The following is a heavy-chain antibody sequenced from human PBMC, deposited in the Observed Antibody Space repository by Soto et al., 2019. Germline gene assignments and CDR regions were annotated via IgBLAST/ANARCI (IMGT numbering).Heavy chain of an antibody. Sequence: GESLKISCKGSGYSFSSYWIAWVRQMPGKGLEWVGIIYPDDSDTTYSPSFQDRLSISADKSLSAAYLQWNSLKASDTAIYYWARGIDTGPQRLDSWGQGTLVTVSS. CDR1: GYSFSSYW. V-gene: IGHV5-51*01. CDR3: ARGIDTGPQRLDS. D-gene: IGHD1-1*01. J-gene: IGHJ5*01. CDR2: IYPDDSDT.